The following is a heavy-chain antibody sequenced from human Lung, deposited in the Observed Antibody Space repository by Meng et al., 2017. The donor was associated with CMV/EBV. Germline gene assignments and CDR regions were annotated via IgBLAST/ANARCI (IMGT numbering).Heavy chain of an antibody. D-gene: IGHD2-2*02. V-gene: IGHV3-48*04. J-gene: IGHJ4*02. Sequence: GGSLRLXCAASGFTFNSYRMNWLRQAPGKGLEWVSYISSSSSSIYYTDSVKGRFTISRDNAKNSLYLEMNSLRVDDTGVYFCARDAGEGIVVVPAAISDYWGQAXQAVFSS. CDR3: ARDAGEGIVVVPAAISDY. CDR1: GFTFNSYR. CDR2: ISSSSSSI.